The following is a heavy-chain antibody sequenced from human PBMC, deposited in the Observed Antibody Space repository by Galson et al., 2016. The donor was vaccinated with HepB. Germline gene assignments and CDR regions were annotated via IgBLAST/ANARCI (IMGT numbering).Heavy chain of an antibody. CDR1: GYTFADYY. V-gene: IGHV1-58*02. J-gene: IGHJ4*02. CDR2: VVVGTGNT. D-gene: IGHD4-11*01. CDR3: AAESSYINYGDY. Sequence: GYTFADYYMHWVRQARGQRLEWIGRVVVGTGNTNCAEKFQKRVTITRDMSTSTAYMELSSLRSEDTAVYYCAAESSYINYGDYWGQGTLVTVSS.